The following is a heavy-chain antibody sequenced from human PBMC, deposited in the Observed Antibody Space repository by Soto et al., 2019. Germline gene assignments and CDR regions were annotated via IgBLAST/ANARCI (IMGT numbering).Heavy chain of an antibody. Sequence: SETLSLTCTVSGDSITSGVHYWSWIRQLPGKGLEWIGYIFYSGPTYYNPSLKSRVAISVDTSKNQFSLKLNSVTAADTAVYYCARDRVMLTFGGASEEWVLDSWGPGTLVTVSS. CDR2: IFYSGPT. CDR3: ARDRVMLTFGGASEEWVLDS. D-gene: IGHD3-16*01. J-gene: IGHJ4*02. CDR1: GDSITSGVHY. V-gene: IGHV4-31*03.